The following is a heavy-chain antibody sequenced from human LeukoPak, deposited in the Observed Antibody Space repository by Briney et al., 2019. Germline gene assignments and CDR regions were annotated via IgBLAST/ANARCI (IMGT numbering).Heavy chain of an antibody. D-gene: IGHD3-22*01. Sequence: GGSLRLSCATSGFTFTNYAMNWVRQAPGKGLEWVSSIRSISSYIYYADSVKGRFTISRDNAKNSLYLQMNSLRAEDTAVYYCARVAWDYYDSSGYRFDYWGQGTLVTVSS. V-gene: IGHV3-21*01. J-gene: IGHJ4*02. CDR1: GFTFTNYA. CDR2: IRSISSYI. CDR3: ARVAWDYYDSSGYRFDY.